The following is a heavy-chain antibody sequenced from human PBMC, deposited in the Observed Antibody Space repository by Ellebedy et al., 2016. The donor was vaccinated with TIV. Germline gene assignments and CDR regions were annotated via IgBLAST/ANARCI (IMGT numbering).Heavy chain of an antibody. V-gene: IGHV4-31*03. Sequence: MPSETLSLTCTVSGGSISSGGYYWSWIRQHPGKGLEWIGYIYYSGSTYYNPSLKSRVTISIDTSKNHFPLKLSSVTAADTAVYYCARFPLAAGGFDYWGQGTLVTVSS. CDR1: GGSISSGGYY. CDR3: ARFPLAAGGFDY. D-gene: IGHD6-13*01. J-gene: IGHJ4*02. CDR2: IYYSGST.